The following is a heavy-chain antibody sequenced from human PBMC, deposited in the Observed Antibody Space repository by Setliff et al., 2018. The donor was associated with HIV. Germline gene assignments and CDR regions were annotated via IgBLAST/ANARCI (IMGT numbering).Heavy chain of an antibody. CDR1: GGSISSYY. D-gene: IGHD3-3*01. CDR2: IYTSGST. V-gene: IGHV4-4*07. Sequence: SETLSLTCTVSGGSISSYYWSWIRQPAGKGLEWIGRIYTSGSTNYNPSLKSRVTMSVDTSKNQFSLKLSSATAADTAVYYCARSFTYNFWSGLAGDAFDIWGQGTMVTVSS. J-gene: IGHJ3*02. CDR3: ARSFTYNFWSGLAGDAFDI.